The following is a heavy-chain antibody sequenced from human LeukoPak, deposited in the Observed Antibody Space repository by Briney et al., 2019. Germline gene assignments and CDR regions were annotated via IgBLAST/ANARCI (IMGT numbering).Heavy chain of an antibody. J-gene: IGHJ4*02. CDR2: IYYSGST. Sequence: NPSETLSLTCTVSGGSISSSSYYWGWIRQPPGKGLEWIGSIYYSGSTYYNPSLKSRVTISVDTSKNQFSRKLSSVTAADTAVYYCARDRRDYDSSGYYIFYFDYWGQGTLVTVSS. D-gene: IGHD3-22*01. V-gene: IGHV4-39*02. CDR1: GGSISSSSYY. CDR3: ARDRRDYDSSGYYIFYFDY.